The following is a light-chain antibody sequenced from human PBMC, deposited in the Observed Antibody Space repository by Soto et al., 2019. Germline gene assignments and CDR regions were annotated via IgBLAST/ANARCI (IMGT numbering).Light chain of an antibody. CDR3: TSYRSGSTPVV. CDR2: EVS. V-gene: IGLV2-14*01. CDR1: SSDVGRYNY. J-gene: IGLJ2*01. Sequence: QSVLTQPASVSGSPGQSITISCTGTSSDVGRYNYVSWYQHHPGKAPKLMIYEVSNRPSGVSNRFSGSKSGNTASLTISGLQAEDEADYYCTSYRSGSTPVVFGGGTKLTV.